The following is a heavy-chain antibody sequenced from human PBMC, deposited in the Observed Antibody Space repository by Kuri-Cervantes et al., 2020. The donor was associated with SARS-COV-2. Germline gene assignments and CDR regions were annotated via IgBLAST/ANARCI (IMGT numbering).Heavy chain of an antibody. CDR3: ANTLVHWCFDY. CDR2: ISGSGGST. CDR1: GFTFSSYA. J-gene: IGHJ4*02. D-gene: IGHD2-8*02. V-gene: IGHV3-23*01. Sequence: GESLKISCAASGFTFSSYAMSWVRQAPGKGLEWVSAISGSGGSTYYADSVKGRFTISRDNSKNTLYLRMNSLRAEDTAVYYCANTLVHWCFDYWGQGTLVTVSS.